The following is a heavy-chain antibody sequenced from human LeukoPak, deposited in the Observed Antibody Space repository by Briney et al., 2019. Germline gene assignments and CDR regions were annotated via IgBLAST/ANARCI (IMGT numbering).Heavy chain of an antibody. CDR1: GGSISSSSYY. V-gene: IGHV4-39*07. J-gene: IGHJ4*02. CDR3: ARVGGEGVTYP. CDR2: IYYSGST. D-gene: IGHD2-21*02. Sequence: SETLSLTCTVSGGSISSSSYYWGWIRQPPGKGLEWIGSIYYSGSTYYNPSLKSRVTISVDTSKNQFSLKLSSVTAADTAVYYCARVGGEGVTYPWGQGTLVTVSS.